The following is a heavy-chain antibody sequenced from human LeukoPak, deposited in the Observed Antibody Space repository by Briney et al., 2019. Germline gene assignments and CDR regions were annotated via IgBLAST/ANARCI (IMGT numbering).Heavy chain of an antibody. CDR3: WAIVTTIKLDF. CDR2: VSHSGSI. CDR1: GGSISSSSYS. D-gene: IGHD5-12*01. J-gene: IGHJ4*02. Sequence: SSETLSLTCTVSGGSISSSSYSWGWIRQPPGKGLEWIGSVSHSGSINYDPSLKNRVTISVDTSKNQFSLKLSSVTAADTAVYYCWAIVTTIKLDFWGQGTLSPSPQ. V-gene: IGHV4-39*01.